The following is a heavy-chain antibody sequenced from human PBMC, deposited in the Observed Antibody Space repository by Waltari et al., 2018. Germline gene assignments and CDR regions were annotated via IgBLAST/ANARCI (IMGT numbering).Heavy chain of an antibody. CDR1: GFTFSNSA. Sequence: QVHLVESGGGVVQPGRSLSLSCAASGFTFSNSAMHWVRQAPGKGLEWVAVISLDGVNKDYGDSVKGRFTISRDNSKNTLYLQMNSLRAEDTAVYYCAKDAAAAPAYYYYKDVWGKGTTVTISS. J-gene: IGHJ6*03. CDR2: ISLDGVNK. CDR3: AKDAAAAPAYYYYKDV. V-gene: IGHV3-30*18. D-gene: IGHD6-13*01.